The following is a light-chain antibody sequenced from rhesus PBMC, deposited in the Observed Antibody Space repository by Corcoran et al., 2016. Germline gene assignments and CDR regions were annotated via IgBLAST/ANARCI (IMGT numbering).Light chain of an antibody. Sequence: DIVMTQTPLSLPVTPGEPASISCRSSQSLLDSEDGNTYLAWYLQQPGQSPQPLIYEGSKRASGVTDMFSGRGSETEFTLKISRVEAEDFGVYYCMQGIEYPFTFGPGTKRDIK. V-gene: IGKV2S20*01. J-gene: IGKJ3*01. CDR3: MQGIEYPFT. CDR1: QSLLDSEDGNTY. CDR2: EGS.